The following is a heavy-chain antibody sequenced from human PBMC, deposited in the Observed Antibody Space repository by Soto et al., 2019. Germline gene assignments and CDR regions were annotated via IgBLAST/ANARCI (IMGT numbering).Heavy chain of an antibody. CDR1: GFTFGSYG. Sequence: GGSLRLSCAASGFTFGSYGMHWVRQAPGKGLEWVAIIWYDGGNEYYADSVKGRFTISRDNSKNTLYLQMNSLRAEDTAVYYCAREGAVAGVAFDYWGQGTLVTVSS. CDR3: AREGAVAGVAFDY. D-gene: IGHD6-19*01. V-gene: IGHV3-33*01. CDR2: IWYDGGNE. J-gene: IGHJ4*02.